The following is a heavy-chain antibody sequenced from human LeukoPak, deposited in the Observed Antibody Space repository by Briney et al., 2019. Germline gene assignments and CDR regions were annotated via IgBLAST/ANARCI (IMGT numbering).Heavy chain of an antibody. CDR1: GFTFDDYA. V-gene: IGHV3-43*02. J-gene: IGHJ6*02. CDR3: AKDMGAAASYYYYYGMDV. D-gene: IGHD6-13*01. CDR2: ISGDGGST. Sequence: GGSLRLSCAASGFTFDDYAMHWVCQAPGKGLEWVSLISGDGGSTYYADSVKGRFTISRDNSKNSLYLQMNSLRTEDTALYYCAKDMGAAASYYYYYGMDVWGQGTTVTVSS.